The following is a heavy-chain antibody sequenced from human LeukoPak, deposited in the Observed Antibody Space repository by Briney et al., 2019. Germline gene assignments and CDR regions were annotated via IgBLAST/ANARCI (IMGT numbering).Heavy chain of an antibody. J-gene: IGHJ3*02. V-gene: IGHV4-38-2*01. CDR1: GYSISSGYY. Sequence: PSETLSLTXAVSGYSISSGYYWGWIRQPPGKGRGWIGSIYHRGSTHYNPSLKRRVTISVNTSKNQFSLKLSSVTAADTAVYYCARRNSGSYRALDAFDIWGQGTMVTVSS. D-gene: IGHD1-26*01. CDR3: ARRNSGSYRALDAFDI. CDR2: IYHRGST.